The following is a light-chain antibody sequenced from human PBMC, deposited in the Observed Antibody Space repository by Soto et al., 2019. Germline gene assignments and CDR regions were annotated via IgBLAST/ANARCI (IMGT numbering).Light chain of an antibody. CDR2: AAS. Sequence: DIQMAQSPSSLSASVCDRVNITCRASQSISSYLNLYQQKPGKAPKLLIYAASSLQSGVPSRFSGSGSGTDFTLTISSLQPEDFATFYCQQSYSTPRTFGQGTKVDIK. CDR3: QQSYSTPRT. J-gene: IGKJ1*01. CDR1: QSISSY. V-gene: IGKV1-39*01.